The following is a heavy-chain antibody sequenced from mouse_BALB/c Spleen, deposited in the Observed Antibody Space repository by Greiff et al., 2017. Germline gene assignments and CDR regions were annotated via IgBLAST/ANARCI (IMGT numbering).Heavy chain of an antibody. CDR1: GYTFTSYW. CDR3: TRSDLYYAMDY. Sequence: LQQPGSELVRPGASVKLSCKASGYTFTSYWMHWVKQRHGQGLEWIGNIYPGSGSTNYDEKFKSKGTLTVDTSSSTAYMHLSSLTSEDSAVYYCTRSDLYYAMDYWGQGTSVTVSS. J-gene: IGHJ4*01. V-gene: IGHV1S22*01. CDR2: IYPGSGST.